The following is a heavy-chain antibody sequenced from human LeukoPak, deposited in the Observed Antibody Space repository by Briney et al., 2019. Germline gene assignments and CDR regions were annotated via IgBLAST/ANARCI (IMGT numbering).Heavy chain of an antibody. D-gene: IGHD4-23*01. J-gene: IGHJ4*02. CDR3: ADGGNSGRDGY. CDR1: GFTFSSYG. V-gene: IGHV3-30*02. Sequence: GGSLRLSCAASGFTFSSYGMHWVRQAPGKGLEWVAVIWYDGSNKYYADSVKGRFTISRDNSKNTLYLQMNSLRAEDTAVYYCADGGNSGRDGYWGQGTLVTVSS. CDR2: IWYDGSNK.